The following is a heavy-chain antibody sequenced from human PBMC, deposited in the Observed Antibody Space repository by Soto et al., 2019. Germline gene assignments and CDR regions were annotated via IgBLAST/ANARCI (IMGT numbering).Heavy chain of an antibody. CDR1: GGTFSSYT. Sequence: QVLLVQSGAEVKKPGSSVKVTCKASGGTFSSYTISWVRQAPGQGLEYMGGIMPIFGTATYTQSFQDSVTITADESTSTVYMELRSLTSDDTAVYYCTRGVTANYMGGDAFEIWGQGTMVTVSS. CDR2: IMPIFGTA. V-gene: IGHV1-69*01. D-gene: IGHD3-16*01. J-gene: IGHJ3*02. CDR3: TRGVTANYMGGDAFEI.